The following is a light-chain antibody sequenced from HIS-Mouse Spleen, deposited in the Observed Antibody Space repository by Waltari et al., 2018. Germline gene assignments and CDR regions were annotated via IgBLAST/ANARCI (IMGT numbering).Light chain of an antibody. CDR3: CSYAGSSTLV. Sequence: HSALTQPASVSGCPGQSIPVPCTGTSSDTCRYNLVTWYQQHPGKAPKRMIYEGSKRPSGVSNRFSGSKSGNTASLTISGLQAEDEADYYCCSYAGSSTLVFGGGTKLTVL. CDR2: EGS. J-gene: IGLJ2*01. CDR1: SSDTCRYNL. V-gene: IGLV2-23*01.